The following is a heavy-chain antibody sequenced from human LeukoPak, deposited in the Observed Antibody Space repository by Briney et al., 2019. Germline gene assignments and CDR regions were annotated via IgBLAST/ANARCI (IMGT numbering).Heavy chain of an antibody. V-gene: IGHV1-8*01. Sequence: TSVKVSCKASGYTFTSYDINWVRQATGQGLEWMGWMNPNGGNTGYAQKFQGRVTMTRNTSISTAYMELSSLRSEDTAVYYCASTERYCSSTSCYTPFDPWGQGTLVTVSS. J-gene: IGHJ5*02. CDR1: GYTFTSYD. CDR3: ASTERYCSSTSCYTPFDP. CDR2: MNPNGGNT. D-gene: IGHD2-2*02.